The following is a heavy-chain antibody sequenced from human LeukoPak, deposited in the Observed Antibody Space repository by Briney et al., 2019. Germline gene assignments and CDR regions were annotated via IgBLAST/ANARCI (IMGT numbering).Heavy chain of an antibody. CDR3: AKDFTTYYGSGTPEG. V-gene: IGHV3-30*04. CDR1: GFTFSSYA. J-gene: IGHJ4*02. CDR2: ISYDGSNK. Sequence: GGSLRLSCAASGFTFSSYAMHWVRQAPGKGLEWVAVISYDGSNKYYADSVKGRSTISRDNSKNTLYLQMNSLRVEDTAVYYCAKDFTTYYGSGTPEGWGQGTLVTVSS. D-gene: IGHD3-10*01.